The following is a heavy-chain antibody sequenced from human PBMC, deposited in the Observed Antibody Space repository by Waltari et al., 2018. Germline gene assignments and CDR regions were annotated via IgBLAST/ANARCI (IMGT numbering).Heavy chain of an antibody. Sequence: QVQLQESGPGLVKPSLTLSLTCTVSGDSITNADYYWNWFRQSPGGGLEWIGYISSTGNTYYRPSLKSRITISLDTSKSHFSLNLSSVTAADTAVYYCARGDKGGSGAYYAFDIWGQGTNVTVSS. V-gene: IGHV4-30-4*08. J-gene: IGHJ3*02. CDR3: ARGDKGGSGAYYAFDI. CDR1: GDSITNADYY. D-gene: IGHD1-26*01. CDR2: ISSTGNT.